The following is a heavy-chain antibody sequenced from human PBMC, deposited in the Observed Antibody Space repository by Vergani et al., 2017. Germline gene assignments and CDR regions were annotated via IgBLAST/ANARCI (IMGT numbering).Heavy chain of an antibody. V-gene: IGHV5-51*01. J-gene: IGHJ3*02. CDR3: ARRSGYYDSSGAQDAFDI. Sequence: EVQLVQSGAEVKKPGESLKISCKGSGYSFTSYWIGWVRQMPGKGLEWMGIIYPGDSDTRYSPSFQGQGTISADKSISTAYLQWSSLKASDTAMYYCARRSGYYDSSGAQDAFDIWGQGTMVTVSS. CDR1: GYSFTSYW. D-gene: IGHD3-22*01. CDR2: IYPGDSDT.